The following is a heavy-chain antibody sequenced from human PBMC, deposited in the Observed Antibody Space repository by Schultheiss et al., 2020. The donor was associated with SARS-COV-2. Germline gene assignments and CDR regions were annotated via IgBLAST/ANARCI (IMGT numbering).Heavy chain of an antibody. V-gene: IGHV3-66*01. CDR2: IYSGGST. CDR3: ARGLATVTAGQYYYYGMDV. J-gene: IGHJ6*02. CDR1: GFTFSSYS. D-gene: IGHD4-11*01. Sequence: GESLKISCAASGFTFSSYSMNWVRQAPGKGLEWVSVIYSGGSTYYADSVKGRFTISRDNSKNTLYLQMNSLRAEDTAVYYCARGLATVTAGQYYYYGMDVWGQGTTVTVSS.